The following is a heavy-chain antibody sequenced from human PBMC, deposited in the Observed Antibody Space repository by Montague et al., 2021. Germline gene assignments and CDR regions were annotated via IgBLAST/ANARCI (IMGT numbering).Heavy chain of an antibody. CDR2: MRSSGSP. D-gene: IGHD7-27*01. V-gene: IGHV4-59*02. J-gene: IGHJ4*01. CDR3: GRDYWGSIDY. CDR1: GGSVNGYD. Sequence: SETLSLTCSVSGGSVNGYDWSWIRQPPGKGLEWIGYMRSSGSPNYNPSFKSRHAISIDRSRNQFSLELSFVTAADTAIYFCGRDYWGSIDYWGHGILVTVSS.